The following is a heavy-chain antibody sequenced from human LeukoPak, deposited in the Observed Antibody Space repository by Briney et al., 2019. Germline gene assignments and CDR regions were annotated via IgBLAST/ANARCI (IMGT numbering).Heavy chain of an antibody. CDR3: ARFGDGDNYGRFF. V-gene: IGHV1-2*02. CDR2: INPNSGGS. J-gene: IGHJ4*03. CDR1: VYTFTVSY. Sequence: GSSVTVSCKASVYTFTVSYMHWVRQAPGQGLEWMGWINPNSGGSNCAQKFQGRVTMTRDKSNSTAYMELTIQRSHGTAGYYCARFGDGDNYGRFFWGQGTLVTVSS. D-gene: IGHD5-24*01.